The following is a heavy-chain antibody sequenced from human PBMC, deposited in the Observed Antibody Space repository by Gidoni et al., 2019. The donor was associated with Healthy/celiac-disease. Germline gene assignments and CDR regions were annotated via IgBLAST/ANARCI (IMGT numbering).Heavy chain of an antibody. CDR3: ARDLLVPANPYYYYGMDV. Sequence: EVQLVESGGGLVQPGGSLRLSCAASGFTVSSNYMSWVRQAPGKGLEWVSVIYSGGSTYYADSVKGRFTISRDNSKNTLYLQMNSLRAEDTAVYYCARDLLVPANPYYYYGMDVWGQGTTVTVSS. D-gene: IGHD2-2*01. V-gene: IGHV3-66*01. CDR1: GFTVSSNY. CDR2: IYSGGST. J-gene: IGHJ6*02.